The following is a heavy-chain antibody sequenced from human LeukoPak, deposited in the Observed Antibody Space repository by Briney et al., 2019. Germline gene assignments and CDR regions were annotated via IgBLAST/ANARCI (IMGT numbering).Heavy chain of an antibody. J-gene: IGHJ4*02. V-gene: IGHV4-34*01. CDR1: GGSISTYY. CDR2: INHSGST. D-gene: IGHD4-11*01. Sequence: SETLSLTCTVSGGSISTYYWSWIRQPPGKGLEWIGEINHSGSTNYNPSLKSRVTISVDASKNQFSLKLSSVTAADTAVYYCAIYSNYDYWGQGTLVTVSS. CDR3: AIYSNYDY.